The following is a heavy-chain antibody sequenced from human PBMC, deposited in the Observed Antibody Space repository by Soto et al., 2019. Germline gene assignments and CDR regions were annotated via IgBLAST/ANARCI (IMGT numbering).Heavy chain of an antibody. D-gene: IGHD4-17*01. CDR1: GGTFSSYA. CDR3: ASITYGDYGVSLYYFDY. CDR2: IIPIFGTA. V-gene: IGHV1-69*01. J-gene: IGHJ4*02. Sequence: VQLVQSGAEVKKPGSSVKVSCKASGGTFSSYAISWVRQAPGQGLEWMGGIIPIFGTANYAQKFQGRVTITADESTSTAYMELSSLRSEDTAVYYCASITYGDYGVSLYYFDYWGQGTLVTVSS.